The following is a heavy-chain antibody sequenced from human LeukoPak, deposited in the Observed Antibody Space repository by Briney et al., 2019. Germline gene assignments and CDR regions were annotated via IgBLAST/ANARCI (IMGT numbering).Heavy chain of an antibody. D-gene: IGHD3-3*01. CDR3: ARAFSRYDFWSGYSRYYFDY. V-gene: IGHV1-8*03. Sequence: GASVKVSCKASGYTFTSYDINWVRQATGQGLEWMGWMNPNSGNTGYAQKFQGRVTITRNTSISTAYMELSGLRSEDTAVYYCARAFSRYDFWSGYSRYYFDYWGQGTLVTVSS. CDR1: GYTFTSYD. CDR2: MNPNSGNT. J-gene: IGHJ4*02.